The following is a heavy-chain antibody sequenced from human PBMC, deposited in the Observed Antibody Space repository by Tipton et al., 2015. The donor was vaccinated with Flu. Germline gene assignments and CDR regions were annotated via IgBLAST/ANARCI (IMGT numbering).Heavy chain of an antibody. V-gene: IGHV4-39*02. Sequence: LRLSCTVSGDSISGSSHYWGWIRQPPGKGLEWIGSISYSGNTYYNSSLKSRVTISVDASKNKFSLKLTSVTAADTAVYCCAREGYKSRGHLWGQGTLVTVSS. J-gene: IGHJ5*02. CDR3: AREGYKSRGHL. CDR2: ISYSGNT. D-gene: IGHD2-15*01. CDR1: GDSISGSSHY.